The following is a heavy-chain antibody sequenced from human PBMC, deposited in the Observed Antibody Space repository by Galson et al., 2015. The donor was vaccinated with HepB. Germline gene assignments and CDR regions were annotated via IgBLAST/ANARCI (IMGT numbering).Heavy chain of an antibody. CDR3: AIRISLVRGIITKPVYYYGMDV. CDR2: INPDGSEK. J-gene: IGHJ6*02. Sequence: SLRLSCAASGFSVNSYYMAWVRKAPGMGPEWVANINPDGSEKYYVASLKGRLPISRDNAKNSLYLQRDSLRAEDAAVYYRAIRISLVRGIITKPVYYYGMDVWGQGTTVTVAS. CDR1: GFSVNSYY. D-gene: IGHD3-10*01. V-gene: IGHV3-7*03.